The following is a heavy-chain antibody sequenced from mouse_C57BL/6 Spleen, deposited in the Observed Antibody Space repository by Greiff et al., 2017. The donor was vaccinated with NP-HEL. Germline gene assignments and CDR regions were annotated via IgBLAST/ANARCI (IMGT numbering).Heavy chain of an antibody. J-gene: IGHJ3*01. V-gene: IGHV1-82*01. CDR1: GYAFSSSW. CDR2: IYPGDGDT. CDR3: ARGIYYDYDWFAY. D-gene: IGHD2-4*01. Sequence: VQLQQSGPELVKPGASVKISCKASGYAFSSSWLNWVKQRPGKGLEWIGRIYPGDGDTNYYGKFKGKATLTADKSSSTAYMPLSSLTSEDSAVDICARGIYYDYDWFAYWGQGTLVTVSA.